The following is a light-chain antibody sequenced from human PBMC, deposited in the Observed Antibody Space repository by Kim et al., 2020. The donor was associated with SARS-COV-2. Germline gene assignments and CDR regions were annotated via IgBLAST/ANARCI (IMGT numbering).Light chain of an antibody. Sequence: PGQTARSTCSGDVLAKKYARWFQQKPGQAPVLVIYKDSERPSGIPERFSGSSSGTTVTLTISGAQVEDEADYYCYSAADNNQNWVFGGGTQLTVL. CDR2: KDS. J-gene: IGLJ3*02. CDR3: YSAADNNQNWV. V-gene: IGLV3-27*01. CDR1: VLAKKY.